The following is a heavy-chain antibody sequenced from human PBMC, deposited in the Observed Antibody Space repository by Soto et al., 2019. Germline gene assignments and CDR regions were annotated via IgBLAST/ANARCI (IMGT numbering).Heavy chain of an antibody. J-gene: IGHJ4*02. Sequence: QVQLQESGPGLVKPSQTLSLTCTVSGGSISSGGYYGSWIRQHPGKGLEWIGYIYYSGSTYYNPSLKSRVTISVDTSKNQCSLKLSSVTAADTAVYYCARGRGIVATINRSLLFDYWGQGTLVTVSS. CDR2: IYYSGST. V-gene: IGHV4-31*03. D-gene: IGHD5-12*01. CDR1: GGSISSGGYY. CDR3: ARGRGIVATINRSLLFDY.